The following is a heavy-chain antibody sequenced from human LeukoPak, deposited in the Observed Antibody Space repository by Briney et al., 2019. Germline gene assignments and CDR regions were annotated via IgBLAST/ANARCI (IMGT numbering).Heavy chain of an antibody. CDR1: GGTFSSYA. V-gene: IGHV1-69*05. J-gene: IGHJ4*02. Sequence: SVKVSCKASGGTFSSYAISWVRQAPGQGLEWMGGIIPIFGTANYAQKFQGRVTITTDESTSTAYMELSSLRSEDTAVYYCARATGGYSFGTYYFDYWGQGTLVTVSS. CDR2: IIPIFGTA. CDR3: ARATGGYSFGTYYFDY. D-gene: IGHD5-18*01.